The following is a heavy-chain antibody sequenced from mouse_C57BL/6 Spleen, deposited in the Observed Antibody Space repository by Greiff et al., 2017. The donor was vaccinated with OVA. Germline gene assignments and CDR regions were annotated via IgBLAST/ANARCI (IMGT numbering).Heavy chain of an antibody. V-gene: IGHV1-53*01. CDR2: INPSNGGT. Sequence: VQLQQSGTELVKPGASVKLSCKASGYTFTSYWMHWVKQRPGQGLEWIGNINPSNGGTNYNEKFKSKATLPVDKSSSPAYMQLSSLTSEDAAVYYCARESDYEGATDYWGQGTSVTVSS. J-gene: IGHJ4*01. CDR3: ARESDYEGATDY. CDR1: GYTFTSYW. D-gene: IGHD2-4*01.